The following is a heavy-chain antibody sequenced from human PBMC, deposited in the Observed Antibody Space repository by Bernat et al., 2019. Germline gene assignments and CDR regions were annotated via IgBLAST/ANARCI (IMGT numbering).Heavy chain of an antibody. Sequence: EVQLVESGGGLVKPGGSLRLSCAASGFTFSNAWMSWVRQAPGKGLEWVGRIKSKTDGGTTDYAAPVKGRFTISRDDSKNTLYLQMNSLKTEDTAVYYCTTDLLIIRDGCYYFDYWGQGTLVTVSS. J-gene: IGHJ4*02. CDR3: TTDLLIIRDGCYYFDY. CDR1: GFTFSNAW. CDR2: IKSKTDGGTT. V-gene: IGHV3-15*01. D-gene: IGHD2-21*02.